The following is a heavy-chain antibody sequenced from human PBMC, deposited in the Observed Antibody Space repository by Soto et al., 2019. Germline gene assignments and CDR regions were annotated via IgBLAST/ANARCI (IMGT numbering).Heavy chain of an antibody. CDR1: GYTFTTYG. V-gene: IGHV1-18*01. CDR2: ISAYNGDT. D-gene: IGHD6-19*01. J-gene: IGHJ1*01. Sequence: ASVKVSCKASGYTFTTYGTSWVRQAPGQGLEWMAWISAYNGDTKYAQKLQGRVTMTTDTSTSTAYMKMRNLTSDDTDENNCARSAITVAGTRYFKHWAQGTLVTVSS. CDR3: ARSAITVAGTRYFKH.